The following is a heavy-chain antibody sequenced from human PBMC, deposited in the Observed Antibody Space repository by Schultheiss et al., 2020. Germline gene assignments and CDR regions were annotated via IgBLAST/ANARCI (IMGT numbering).Heavy chain of an antibody. CDR2: ISSSSSTI. CDR1: GFTFSSYA. J-gene: IGHJ6*02. V-gene: IGHV3-48*01. Sequence: GGSLRLSCAASGFTFSSYAMNWVRQAPGKGLEWVSYISSSSSTIYYADSVKGRFTISRDNSKNTLYLQMNSLRAEDTAVYYCARVGSSGWYGYYYYGMDVWGQGTTVTVSS. CDR3: ARVGSSGWYGYYYYGMDV. D-gene: IGHD6-19*01.